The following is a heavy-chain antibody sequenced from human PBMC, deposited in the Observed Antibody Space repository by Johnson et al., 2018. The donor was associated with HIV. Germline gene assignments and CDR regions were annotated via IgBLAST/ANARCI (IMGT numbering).Heavy chain of an antibody. CDR3: AKDPRHGGDAFDI. J-gene: IGHJ3*02. D-gene: IGHD3-10*01. V-gene: IGHV3-13*01. CDR1: GFTFSSYD. Sequence: VQLVESGGGLVKPGGSLRLSCAASGFTFSSYDMHWVRQATGKGLEWVSAIGTAGDTYYPGSVKGRFTISRDNSKNTLYLQMNSLRAEDTAVYYCAKDPRHGGDAFDIWGQGTMVTVSS. CDR2: IGTAGDT.